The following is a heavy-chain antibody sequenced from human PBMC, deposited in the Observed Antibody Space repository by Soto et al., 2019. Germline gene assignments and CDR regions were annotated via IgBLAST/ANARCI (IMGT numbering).Heavy chain of an antibody. CDR1: GGSISGYY. Sequence: QVQLQQWGAGLLKPSETLSLTCAVYGGSISGYYWSWIRQPPGKGLEWIGEINHSGSTNYNPSLKSRVTISVDTSKNQFSLKLSSVTAADTAVYYCAARYCSSTSCFDYWGQGTLVTVSS. D-gene: IGHD2-2*01. J-gene: IGHJ4*02. CDR3: AARYCSSTSCFDY. V-gene: IGHV4-34*01. CDR2: INHSGST.